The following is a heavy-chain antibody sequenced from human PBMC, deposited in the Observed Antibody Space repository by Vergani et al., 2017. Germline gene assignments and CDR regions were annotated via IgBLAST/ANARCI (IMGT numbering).Heavy chain of an antibody. CDR1: GGSISSGSYY. J-gene: IGHJ4*02. V-gene: IGHV4-61*02. CDR2: IYTSGST. Sequence: QVQLQESGPGLVKPSQTLSLTCTVSGGSISSGSYYWSWIRQPAGKGLEWIGRIYTSGSTNYNPSLKSRVTMSVDTSKNQFSLKLSSATAADTAVYYCARGDGGSYGGLDYWGQGTLVTVSS. D-gene: IGHD1-26*01. CDR3: ARGDGGSYGGLDY.